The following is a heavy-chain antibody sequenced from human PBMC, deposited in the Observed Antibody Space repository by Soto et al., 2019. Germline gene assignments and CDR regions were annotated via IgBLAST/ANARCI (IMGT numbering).Heavy chain of an antibody. CDR3: ARDRGNMVAIFHHYYGMDV. V-gene: IGHV1-2*02. D-gene: IGHD3-3*02. CDR2: INPDSGDT. Sequence: GASVKVSCKASGYTFTGQYMHWVRQAPGQGLEWMGWINPDSGDTKYAQKFQGRVTMTRDTSISTVYMELSRLKSADTAVYYCARDRGNMVAIFHHYYGMDVWGQGTTVTVSS. J-gene: IGHJ6*02. CDR1: GYTFTGQY.